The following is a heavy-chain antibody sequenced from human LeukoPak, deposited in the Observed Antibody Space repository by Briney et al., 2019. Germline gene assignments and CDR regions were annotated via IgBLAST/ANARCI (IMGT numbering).Heavy chain of an antibody. V-gene: IGHV3-53*01. J-gene: IGHJ4*02. CDR3: ARGGSSRSFDY. Sequence: QAGGSLRLSCAASGFTISSDYMSWGRQAPGKGVGWVSVIYSGGFTYYTDSVKGRFTVSRDNSKNTLYLQMDSLRAEDTAVYYCARGGSSRSFDYWGQGTLVTVSS. CDR2: IYSGGFT. D-gene: IGHD6-13*01. CDR1: GFTISSDY.